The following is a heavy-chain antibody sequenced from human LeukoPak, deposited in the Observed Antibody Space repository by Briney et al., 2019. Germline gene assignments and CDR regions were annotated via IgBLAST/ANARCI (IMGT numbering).Heavy chain of an antibody. CDR1: GFAFGNYA. CDR2: IDSSGSYT. J-gene: IGHJ4*02. D-gene: IGHD4-17*01. V-gene: IGHV3-23*01. Sequence: PGGSLRLSCAASGFAFGNYATGWVRQAPGKGLEWVSSIDSSGSYTPSADSVKGRFTISRDNSENTVYLQMNSPRAEDTAVYSCAKISTVTENFHHWGQGTLVTVSS. CDR3: AKISTVTENFHH.